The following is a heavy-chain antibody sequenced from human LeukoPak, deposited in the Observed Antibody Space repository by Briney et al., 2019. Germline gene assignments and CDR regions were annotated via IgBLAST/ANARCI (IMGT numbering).Heavy chain of an antibody. D-gene: IGHD3-10*01. J-gene: IGHJ3*02. CDR3: ASEVILGPNDAFDI. CDR1: GFTFSSYG. V-gene: IGHV3-33*01. CDR2: IWYDGGHK. Sequence: GGSLRLSCAASGFTFSSYGMHWVRQAPGKGLEWVALIWYDGGHKVYADSVKGRFTISRDNSKNTLYLQMNSLRAEDTAVYYCASEVILGPNDAFDIWGQGTMVTVSS.